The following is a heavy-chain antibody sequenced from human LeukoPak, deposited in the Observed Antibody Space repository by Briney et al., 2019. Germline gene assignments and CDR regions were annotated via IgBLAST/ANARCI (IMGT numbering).Heavy chain of an antibody. CDR1: GGSISSGGYY. J-gene: IGHJ4*02. Sequence: SETLSLTCTVSGGSISSGGYYWSWIRQPPGKGLEWIGYIYHSGSTYYNPSLKSRVTISVDRSKNQFSLKLSSVTAADTAVYYCARVDSSGYYEYLVDYWGQGTLVTVSS. V-gene: IGHV4-30-2*01. CDR2: IYHSGST. CDR3: ARVDSSGYYEYLVDY. D-gene: IGHD3-22*01.